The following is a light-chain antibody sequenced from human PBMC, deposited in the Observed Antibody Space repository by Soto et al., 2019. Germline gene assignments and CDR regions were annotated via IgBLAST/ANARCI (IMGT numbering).Light chain of an antibody. Sequence: EVVLTQSPGTLSLSPGERVTLSCRASQSVASSYLAWYQQKPGRAPRLLINDASNRATGIPARFGGSGSGTDFTLTISSLEPEDFAVYYCQQRNDWPLTFGGGTKVEIK. CDR2: DAS. J-gene: IGKJ4*01. CDR3: QQRNDWPLT. CDR1: QSVASSY. V-gene: IGKV3-11*01.